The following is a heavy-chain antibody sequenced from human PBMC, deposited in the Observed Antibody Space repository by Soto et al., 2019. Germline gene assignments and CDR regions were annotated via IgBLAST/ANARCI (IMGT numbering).Heavy chain of an antibody. CDR1: GYTFTSYA. V-gene: IGHV1-3*01. D-gene: IGHD3-22*01. CDR2: INAGNGNT. CDR3: ARARVSSGYYYENYFDY. Sequence: ASVKVSCKASGYTFTSYAMHWVRQAPGQRLEWMGWINAGNGNTKYSQKFQGRVTITRDTSASTAYMGLSSLRSEDTAVYYCARARVSSGYYYENYFDYWGQGTLVTVSS. J-gene: IGHJ4*02.